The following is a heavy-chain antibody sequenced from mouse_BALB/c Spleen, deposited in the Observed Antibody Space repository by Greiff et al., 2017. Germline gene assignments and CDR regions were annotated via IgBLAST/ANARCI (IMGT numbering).Heavy chain of an antibody. CDR3: ARSHYYGSSYGVNDY. J-gene: IGHJ2*01. D-gene: IGHD1-1*01. Sequence: EVKLEESGPSLVKPSQTLSLTCSVTGDSITSCYLNCFRKFPGNKLEYMGYISYSGSTYYNPSLKSRISITRDTSKNQYYLQLNSVTTEDTATYYCARSHYYGSSYGVNDYWGQGTTLTVSS. CDR2: ISYSGST. V-gene: IGHV3-8*02. CDR1: GDSITSCY.